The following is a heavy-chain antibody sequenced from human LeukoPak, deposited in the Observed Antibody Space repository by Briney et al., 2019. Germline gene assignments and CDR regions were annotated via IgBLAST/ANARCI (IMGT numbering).Heavy chain of an antibody. Sequence: SETLSLTCTVSGGSISSYYWTWLRQPPGKGLEWIGYIYYSGSTNYNPSLKSRVTISVDTSKNQFSLKLSSVTAADTAVYYCARVDYGDYEENWFDPWGQGTLVTVSS. CDR1: GGSISSYY. D-gene: IGHD4-17*01. CDR3: ARVDYGDYEENWFDP. V-gene: IGHV4-59*01. CDR2: IYYSGST. J-gene: IGHJ5*02.